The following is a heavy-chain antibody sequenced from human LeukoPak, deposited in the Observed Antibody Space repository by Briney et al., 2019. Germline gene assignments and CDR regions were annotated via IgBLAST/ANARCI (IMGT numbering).Heavy chain of an antibody. CDR3: ANSANYGGNSGFFDC. J-gene: IGHJ4*02. V-gene: IGHV4-39*01. Sequence: SETLSLTCTVSGGSISSSSYYWGWIRQPPGKGLEWIGSLYYSGSTHYNPSLKSRVTISVDTSKNQFSLKLSSVTAADTAVYYCANSANYGGNSGFFDCWGQGTLVTVSS. CDR2: LYYSGST. CDR1: GGSISSSSYY. D-gene: IGHD4-23*01.